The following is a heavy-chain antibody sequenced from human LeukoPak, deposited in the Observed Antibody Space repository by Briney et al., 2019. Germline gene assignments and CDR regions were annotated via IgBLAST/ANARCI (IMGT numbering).Heavy chain of an antibody. CDR3: ATGTVTRSDSNI. J-gene: IGHJ3*02. V-gene: IGHV3-15*01. D-gene: IGHD4-17*01. Sequence: GGSLRLSCAASGFTFSNAWMNWVRQAPGKGLEWVGHIKTKADDGATDYAAPVKGRFLISRDDSKSTVYLQMNSVGIDDTAFYYCATGTVTRSDSNIWGQETMVTVSS. CDR2: IKTKADDGAT. CDR1: GFTFSNAW.